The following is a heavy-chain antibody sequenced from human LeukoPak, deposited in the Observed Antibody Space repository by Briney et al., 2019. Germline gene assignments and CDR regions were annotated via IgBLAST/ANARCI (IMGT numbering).Heavy chain of an antibody. CDR2: ISSSGTTI. CDR3: AKEMYSGSYIFDF. Sequence: GGSLRLSCAASGFTFSSYSMNWVRQAPEKGLEWVSYISSSGTTIYYADSVKGRFTISRDNSKNTLYLQMNSLRAEDTAVYYCAKEMYSGSYIFDFWGQGTLVTVSS. V-gene: IGHV3-48*01. D-gene: IGHD1-26*01. CDR1: GFTFSSYS. J-gene: IGHJ4*02.